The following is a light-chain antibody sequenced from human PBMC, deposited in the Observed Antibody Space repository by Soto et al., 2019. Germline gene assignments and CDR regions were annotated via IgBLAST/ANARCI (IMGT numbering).Light chain of an antibody. CDR3: SSYTGSSTLGEM. J-gene: IGLJ3*02. Sequence: QSALTQPASVSGSPGQSITISCTGTSRDVGGYNYVSWYQQHPGKAPKVMIYEVNNRPSGVSDRFSGSKSGNTASLTISGLRAEDEAVDFCSSYTGSSTLGEMFGGGTKLTVL. V-gene: IGLV2-14*01. CDR1: SRDVGGYNY. CDR2: EVN.